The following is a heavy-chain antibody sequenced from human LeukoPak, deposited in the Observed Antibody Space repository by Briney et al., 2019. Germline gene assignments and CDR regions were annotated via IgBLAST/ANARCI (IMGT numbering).Heavy chain of an antibody. D-gene: IGHD3-22*01. CDR1: GFTFSSYE. CDR3: ARDAHYYDSSGYFRAPFDY. Sequence: PGGSLRLSRAASGFTFSSYEMNWVRQAPGKGLEWVSYINGGGSTMNYADSVKGRFTISRDNAKNSLYLQMNSLRAEDTAVYYCARDAHYYDSSGYFRAPFDYWGQGTLVTVSS. J-gene: IGHJ4*02. V-gene: IGHV3-48*03. CDR2: INGGGSTM.